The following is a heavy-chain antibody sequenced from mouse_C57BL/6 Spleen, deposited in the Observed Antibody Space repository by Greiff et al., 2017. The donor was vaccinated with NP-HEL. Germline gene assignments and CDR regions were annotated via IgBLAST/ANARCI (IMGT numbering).Heavy chain of an antibody. J-gene: IGHJ1*03. Sequence: QVQLQHPGAELVRPGSSVKLSCKASGYTFTSYWMDWVKQRPGQGLEWIGNIYPSDSETHYNQKFKDKATLTVDKSSSTAYMQLSSLTSEDSAVYYCARGGTTVVAHWYFDVWGTGTTVTVSS. CDR2: IYPSDSET. CDR3: ARGGTTVVAHWYFDV. CDR1: GYTFTSYW. V-gene: IGHV1-61*01. D-gene: IGHD1-1*01.